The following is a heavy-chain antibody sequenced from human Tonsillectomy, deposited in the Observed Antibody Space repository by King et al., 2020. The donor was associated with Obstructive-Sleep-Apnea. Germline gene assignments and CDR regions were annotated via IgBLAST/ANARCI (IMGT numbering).Heavy chain of an antibody. Sequence: QLQESGPGLVKSSETLSLTCTVSGYSISSGYYWGWIRQPPGRGLEWIGSISHFGRTHYNPSLESRATISIDTSKNQFSLNLNSVTATDTAVYYCGRVNWNFDCWGQGTPVTVSS. D-gene: IGHD3-3*01. V-gene: IGHV4-38-2*02. CDR1: GYSISSGYY. J-gene: IGHJ4*02. CDR3: GRVNWNFDC. CDR2: ISHFGRT.